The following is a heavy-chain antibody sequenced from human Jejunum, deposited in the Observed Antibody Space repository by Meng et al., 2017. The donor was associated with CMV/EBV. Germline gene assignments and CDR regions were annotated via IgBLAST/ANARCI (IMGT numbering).Heavy chain of an antibody. Sequence: SSGYDGGWIRQPPGKGLEWIGNIYYSGSTYYNPSLKSRVVISVDTSRNQFSLKLSSVTAADTAVYYCARAPYNYFDSSGDPPDYWGQGTLVTVSS. V-gene: IGHV4-39*07. CDR3: ARAPYNYFDSSGDPPDY. J-gene: IGHJ4*02. CDR2: IYYSGST. D-gene: IGHD3-22*01. CDR1: SSGYD.